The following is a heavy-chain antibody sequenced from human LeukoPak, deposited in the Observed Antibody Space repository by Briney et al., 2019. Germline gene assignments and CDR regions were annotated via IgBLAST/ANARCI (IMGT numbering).Heavy chain of an antibody. CDR1: GDSVSSNSAA. CDR2: TYYRSKWYN. J-gene: IGHJ4*02. V-gene: IGHV6-1*01. D-gene: IGHD3-3*01. CDR3: ARDQGENDFWSGYSEYYFDY. Sequence: SQTLSLTCAMSGDSVSSNSAAWNWIRQSPSRGLEWLGRTYYRSKWYNDYAVSVKSRITTNPDTSKNQFSLQLNSVTPEDTAVYYCARDQGENDFWSGYSEYYFDYWGQGTLVTVSS.